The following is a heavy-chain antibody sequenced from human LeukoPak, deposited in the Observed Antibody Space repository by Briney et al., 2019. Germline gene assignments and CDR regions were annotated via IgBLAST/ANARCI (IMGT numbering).Heavy chain of an antibody. J-gene: IGHJ4*02. CDR1: GFTFSSYA. CDR3: TKDQHKFYYETSGYYYYFDY. Sequence: PGGSLRLSCAASGFTFSSYAMSWVRQTPGKGLEWVSGISGSGDTTYYADSVRGRFTMSRGNSRNTLYLQMHSLRDEDTAVYYCTKDQHKFYYETSGYYYYFDYWGQGTLVTVSS. CDR2: ISGSGDTT. D-gene: IGHD3-22*01. V-gene: IGHV3-23*01.